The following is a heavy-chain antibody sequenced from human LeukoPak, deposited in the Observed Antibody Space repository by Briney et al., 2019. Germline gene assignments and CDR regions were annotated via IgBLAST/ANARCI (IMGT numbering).Heavy chain of an antibody. V-gene: IGHV1-18*01. Sequence: GASVKVSCKASGYTFTSYGISWVRQAPGQGLEWMGWISAYNGNTNYAQKLQGRVTMTTDTSTSTAYMGLRSLRSDDTAVYYCARDRKVRGVIIPDYWGQGTLVTVSS. CDR2: ISAYNGNT. D-gene: IGHD3-10*01. CDR3: ARDRKVRGVIIPDY. CDR1: GYTFTSYG. J-gene: IGHJ4*02.